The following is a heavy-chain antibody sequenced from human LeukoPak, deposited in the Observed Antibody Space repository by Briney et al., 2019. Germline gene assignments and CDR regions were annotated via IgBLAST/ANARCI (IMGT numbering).Heavy chain of an antibody. CDR2: ISYDGSNK. CDR3: ARALSITMIVVNDAFDI. J-gene: IGHJ3*02. CDR1: GFTFSSYA. Sequence: GRSLRLSCAASGFTFSSYAMHWVRQAPGKGLERVAVISYDGSNKYYADSVKGRFTISRDNSKNTLYLQMNSLRAEDTAVYYCARALSITMIVVNDAFDIWGQGIMVTVSS. D-gene: IGHD3-22*01. V-gene: IGHV3-30*04.